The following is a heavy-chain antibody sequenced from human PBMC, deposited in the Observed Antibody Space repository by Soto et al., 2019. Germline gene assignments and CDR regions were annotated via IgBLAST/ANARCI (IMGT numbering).Heavy chain of an antibody. Sequence: SETLSLTCAVSGDSISNGGYYWSWIRQPPGKGLEWIGYIYYSGSTNYNPSLKSRVTISVDTSKNQFSLKLSPVTAADTAVYYCARDRNNWNDLGMDVWGQGTTVTVSS. J-gene: IGHJ6*02. D-gene: IGHD1-1*01. CDR3: ARDRNNWNDLGMDV. CDR2: IYYSGST. V-gene: IGHV4-61*08. CDR1: GDSISNGGYY.